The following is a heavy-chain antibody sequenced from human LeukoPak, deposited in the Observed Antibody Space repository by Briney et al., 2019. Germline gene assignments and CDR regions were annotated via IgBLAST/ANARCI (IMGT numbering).Heavy chain of an antibody. J-gene: IGHJ6*02. V-gene: IGHV3-30-3*01. Sequence: GGSLRLSCAASGFTFSSYAMHWVRQAPGKGLEWVAVISYDGSNKYYADSVKGRFTISRDNSKNTLYLQMNSLRAEDTAVYYCVRVASTFGVVLYGMDVWGQGTTVTVSS. CDR3: VRVASTFGVVLYGMDV. CDR1: GFTFSSYA. D-gene: IGHD3-3*01. CDR2: ISYDGSNK.